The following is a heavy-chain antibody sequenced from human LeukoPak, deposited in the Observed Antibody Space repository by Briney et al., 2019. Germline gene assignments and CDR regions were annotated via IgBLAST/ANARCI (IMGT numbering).Heavy chain of an antibody. D-gene: IGHD4-11*01. CDR2: IRSKANSYAT. Sequence: SGGSLRLSCAASGFTFSGSAMHWVRQASGKGLEWVGRIRSKANSYATAYAASVKGRFTISRDDSMNTAYLQMNSLKTEDTAVYYCNPHSNYGWNWGQGTLVTVSS. CDR1: GFTFSGSA. J-gene: IGHJ4*02. CDR3: NPHSNYGWN. V-gene: IGHV3-73*01.